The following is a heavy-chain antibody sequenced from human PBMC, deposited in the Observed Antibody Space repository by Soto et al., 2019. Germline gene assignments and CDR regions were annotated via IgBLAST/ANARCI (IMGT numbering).Heavy chain of an antibody. Sequence: ASVKVSCKASGYTFSSYGVSWVRQAPGQGLEWMGWISAYNGNTNYAQKLQGRVTMTTDTSTSTAYMELRSLRSEDTAVYYCARGEDGYYSGWFDPWGQGTLVTVSS. CDR2: ISAYNGNT. D-gene: IGHD5-12*01. CDR3: ARGEDGYYSGWFDP. J-gene: IGHJ5*02. V-gene: IGHV1-18*04. CDR1: GYTFSSYG.